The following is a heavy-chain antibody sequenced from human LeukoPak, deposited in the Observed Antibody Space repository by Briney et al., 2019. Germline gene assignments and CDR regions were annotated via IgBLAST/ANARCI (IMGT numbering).Heavy chain of an antibody. J-gene: IGHJ4*02. D-gene: IGHD2-2*01. Sequence: GGSLRLSCAASGFTFSSYWMSWVRQAPGKGLEWVANIKQDGSEKYYVDSVKGRFTISRDNAKNSLYLQMNSLRAEDTAVYYCARDPYNPISSSTSCYDYWGQGTLVTVSS. CDR1: GFTFSSYW. CDR2: IKQDGSEK. V-gene: IGHV3-7*01. CDR3: ARDPYNPISSSTSCYDY.